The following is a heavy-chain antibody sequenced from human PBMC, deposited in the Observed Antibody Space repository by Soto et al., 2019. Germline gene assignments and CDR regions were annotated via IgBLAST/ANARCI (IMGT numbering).Heavy chain of an antibody. CDR2: IKSKTDGGTT. CDR3: TTILWEEPGIASVDV. J-gene: IGHJ6*02. CDR1: GFTFSNAW. D-gene: IGHD6-25*01. V-gene: IGHV3-15*07. Sequence: GGSLRLSCAASGFTFSNAWMNWVRQAPGKGLEWVGRIKSKTDGGTTDYAAPGKGRFTISRDDSKNTLYLQMNSLKTEDTAVYYCTTILWEEPGIASVDVWGQGTTVTVSS.